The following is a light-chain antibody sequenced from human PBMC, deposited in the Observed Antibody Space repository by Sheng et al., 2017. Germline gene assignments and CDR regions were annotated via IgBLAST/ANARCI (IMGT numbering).Light chain of an antibody. J-gene: IGLJ2*01. Sequence: SYELTQPPSVSVSPGQTASITCSGDRLGNKYACWYQQRPGQSPVLVIYQDTMRPSGIPERFSGSNSGNTATLTISGTQAMDEADYYCQAWDSSTDHVVFGGGTKLTVL. CDR2: QDT. CDR3: QAWDSSTDHVV. V-gene: IGLV3-1*01. CDR1: RLGNKY.